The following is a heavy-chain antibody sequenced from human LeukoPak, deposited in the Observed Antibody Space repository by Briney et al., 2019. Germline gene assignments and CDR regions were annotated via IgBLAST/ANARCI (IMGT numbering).Heavy chain of an antibody. D-gene: IGHD3-22*01. Sequence: SETLSLTCAVYGGSFSGYYWSWIRQPPGKGLEWIGEINHSGSTNYNPSLKSRVTISVNTSKNQFSLTLSSVTAADTAVYYCARGQKYRSGYTVTELGSGYFDYWGQGTLVTVSS. CDR1: GGSFSGYY. CDR3: ARGQKYRSGYTVTELGSGYFDY. V-gene: IGHV4-34*01. J-gene: IGHJ4*02. CDR2: INHSGST.